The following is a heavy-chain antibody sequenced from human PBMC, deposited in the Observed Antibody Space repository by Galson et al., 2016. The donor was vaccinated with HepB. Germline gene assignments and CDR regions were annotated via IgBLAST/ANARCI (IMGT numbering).Heavy chain of an antibody. CDR2: INSDGTFS. D-gene: IGHD4-23*01. J-gene: IGHJ5*02. V-gene: IGHV3-74*01. Sequence: SLRLSCADSGFAFSSHWMHWVRQDLGKGLVSVSRINSDGTFSNYADSVKGRFTISRDNAKNTLYLQMNSLRAEDTAVYFCVRDHSVVPTTAYNWFDPWGRGTLVTVSS. CDR1: GFAFSSHW. CDR3: VRDHSVVPTTAYNWFDP.